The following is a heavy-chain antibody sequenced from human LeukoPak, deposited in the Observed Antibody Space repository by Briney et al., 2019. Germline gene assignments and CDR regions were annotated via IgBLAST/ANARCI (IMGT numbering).Heavy chain of an antibody. D-gene: IGHD2-21*02. J-gene: IGHJ1*01. CDR1: GGPLTISY. CDR2: IYYTGVT. V-gene: IGHV4-59*13. CDR3: VRGERCGGDCSSRQQ. Sequence: PSETLSLTCPVSGGPLTISYWSWIRQPPGRGLEWVGYIYYTGVTNYHPSLAGRVSMSLDMSKNLISLNLDSVTAADTAVYYCVRGERCGGDCSSRQQWGQGTLVTVSS.